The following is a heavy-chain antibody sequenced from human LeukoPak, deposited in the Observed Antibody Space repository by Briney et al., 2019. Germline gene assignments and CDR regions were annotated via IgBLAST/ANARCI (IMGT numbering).Heavy chain of an antibody. CDR3: ARQSLLGPDYYDILTGYYTLSWFDP. CDR1: GYTFTSYG. J-gene: IGHJ5*02. CDR2: ISAYNGNT. D-gene: IGHD3-9*01. Sequence: EASVKVSCKASGYTFTSYGISWVRQAPGQGLEWMGRISAYNGNTNYAQKLQGRVTMTTDTSTSTAYMELRSLRSDDTAVYYCARQSLLGPDYYDILTGYYTLSWFDPWGQGTLVTVSS. V-gene: IGHV1-18*01.